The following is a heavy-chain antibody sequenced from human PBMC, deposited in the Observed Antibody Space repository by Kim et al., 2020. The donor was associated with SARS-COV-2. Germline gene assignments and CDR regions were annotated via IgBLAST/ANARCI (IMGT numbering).Heavy chain of an antibody. CDR1: GYTFTSYA. CDR3: ARERTPYSSGEYLGDYYGMDV. D-gene: IGHD6-19*01. J-gene: IGHJ6*02. CDR2: INTNTGNP. Sequence: ASVKVSCKASGYTFTSYAMNWVRQAPGQGLEWMGWINTNTGNPTYAQGFTGRFVFSLDTSVSTAYLQISSLKAEDTAVYYCARERTPYSSGEYLGDYYGMDVWGQGTTVTVSS. V-gene: IGHV7-4-1*02.